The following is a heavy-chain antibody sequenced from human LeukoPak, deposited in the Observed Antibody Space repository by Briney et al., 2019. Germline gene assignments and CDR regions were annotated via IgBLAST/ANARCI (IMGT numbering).Heavy chain of an antibody. J-gene: IGHJ4*02. V-gene: IGHV1-18*01. D-gene: IGHD6-19*01. CDR3: ARDRYHPRVAVAGTPLGY. CDR2: ISAYNGNT. Sequence: ASVKVSCKASGYTFTSYGISWVRQAPGQGLEWMGWISAYNGNTNYAQKLQGRVTMTTDTSTSTAYMELRSLRSDDTAVYYCARDRYHPRVAVAGTPLGYWGQGTLVTVSS. CDR1: GYTFTSYG.